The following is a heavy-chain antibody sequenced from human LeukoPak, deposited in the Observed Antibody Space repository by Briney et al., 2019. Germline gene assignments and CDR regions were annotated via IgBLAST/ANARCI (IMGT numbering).Heavy chain of an antibody. J-gene: IGHJ4*02. CDR2: IKQDGSGK. CDR1: GFTFSSYS. D-gene: IGHD6-19*01. Sequence: GGSLRLSCAASGFTFSSYSMSWVRQAPGKGLEWVANIKQDGSGKYYVDSVKGRFTISRDNAKNSLYLQMNSLRAEDTAVYYCARDDIAVAGTTSFDYWGQGTLVTVSS. CDR3: ARDDIAVAGTTSFDY. V-gene: IGHV3-7*01.